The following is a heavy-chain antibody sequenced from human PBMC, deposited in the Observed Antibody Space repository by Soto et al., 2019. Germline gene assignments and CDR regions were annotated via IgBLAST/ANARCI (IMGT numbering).Heavy chain of an antibody. CDR1: GGSFSGYY. V-gene: IGHV4-34*01. Sequence: PSETLSLTCAVYGGSFSGYYWSWIRQPPGKGLEWIGEINHSGSTNYNPSLKSRVTISVDTSKNQFSLKLSSVTAADTAVYYCARAVYYDFWSGYYRSGYYYYGMDVWGQGTTVTVSS. CDR3: ARAVYYDFWSGYYRSGYYYYGMDV. CDR2: INHSGST. J-gene: IGHJ6*02. D-gene: IGHD3-3*01.